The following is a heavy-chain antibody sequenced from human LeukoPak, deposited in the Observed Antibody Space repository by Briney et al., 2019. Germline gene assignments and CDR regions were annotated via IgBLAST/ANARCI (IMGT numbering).Heavy chain of an antibody. CDR3: ARHRYYDSSGPDYCGMDV. CDR1: GYSFTSYW. D-gene: IGHD3-22*01. Sequence: GESLKISCKGSGYSFTSYWIGWVRQMPGKGLEWMGIIYPGDSDTRYSPSFQGQVTISADKSISTAYLQWSSLKASDTAMYYCARHRYYDSSGPDYCGMDVWGQGTTVTVSS. CDR2: IYPGDSDT. J-gene: IGHJ6*02. V-gene: IGHV5-51*01.